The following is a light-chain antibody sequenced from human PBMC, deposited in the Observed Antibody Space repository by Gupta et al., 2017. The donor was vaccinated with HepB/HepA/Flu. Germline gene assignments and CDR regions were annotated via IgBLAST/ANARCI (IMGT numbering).Light chain of an antibody. CDR3: QQDNTYST. CDR1: QSISDW. J-gene: IGKJ1*01. V-gene: IGKV1-5*03. Sequence: DIQMTQSPSTLSAPVGDRVTITCRASQSISDWLDWYQQKPGKAPKLLIYKASSLESGVPSRFSGSGSGTEFILTISSLQPDDFATYYCQQDNTYSTFGQGTKVEVK. CDR2: KAS.